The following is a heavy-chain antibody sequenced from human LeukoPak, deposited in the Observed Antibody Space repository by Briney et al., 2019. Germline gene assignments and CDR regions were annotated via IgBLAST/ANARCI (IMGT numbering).Heavy chain of an antibody. J-gene: IGHJ3*02. CDR2: IYNSGST. V-gene: IGHV4-59*01. Sequence: SETLSLTCTVSGGSISSYYWSWIRQPPGKGLEWIAYIYNSGSTNYNPSLKSRLTTSVDTSKNQFSLKLSSVTAADTAVYYCARTYCSSTSCYYGGFDIWGQGTMVTVSS. CDR1: GGSISSYY. CDR3: ARTYCSSTSCYYGGFDI. D-gene: IGHD2-2*01.